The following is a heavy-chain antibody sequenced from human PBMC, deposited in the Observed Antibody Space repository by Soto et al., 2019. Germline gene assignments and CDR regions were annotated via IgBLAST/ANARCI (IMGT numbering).Heavy chain of an antibody. CDR2: ISGSGDSGSGGST. V-gene: IGHV3-23*01. J-gene: IGHJ6*02. CDR3: VKETSKIVDYSMDV. CDR1: GFTFRSYA. D-gene: IGHD2-21*01. Sequence: GSLRLSCAASGFTFRSYAMSWVRQAPGKGLEWVSAISGSGDSGSGGSTYYADSVKGRFTISRDNSMNTLYLEMNSLRAEDTAVYYCVKETSKIVDYSMDVWGQGTTVTVSS.